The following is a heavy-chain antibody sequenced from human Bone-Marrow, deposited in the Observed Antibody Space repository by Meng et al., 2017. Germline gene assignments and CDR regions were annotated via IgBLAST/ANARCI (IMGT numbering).Heavy chain of an antibody. CDR2: SNAGNGNT. V-gene: IGHV1-3*02. Sequence: QVPLVQSGAEVKKPGASAKVSCKASGYTFTSYAMHWVRQAPGQRLEWMGWSNAGNGNTKYSQEFQGRVTITRDTSASTAYMELSSLRSEDTAVYYCARVGNYYDSSGYLFVFDYWGQGTLVTVSS. CDR3: ARVGNYYDSSGYLFVFDY. CDR1: GYTFTSYA. D-gene: IGHD3-22*01. J-gene: IGHJ4*02.